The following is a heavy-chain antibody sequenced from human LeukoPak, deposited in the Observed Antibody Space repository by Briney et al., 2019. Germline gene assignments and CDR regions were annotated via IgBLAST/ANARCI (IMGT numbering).Heavy chain of an antibody. D-gene: IGHD6-19*01. CDR2: IIPIFGTA. V-gene: IGHV1-69*13. J-gene: IGHJ4*02. CDR3: ARGFIPTTQSSGWYS. Sequence: GASVKVSCKASGGTFSSYAISWVRQAPGQGLEWMGGIIPIFGTASYAQKFQGRVTITADESTSTAYMELSSLRSEDTAVYYCARGFIPTTQSSGWYSWGQGTLVTVSS. CDR1: GGTFSSYA.